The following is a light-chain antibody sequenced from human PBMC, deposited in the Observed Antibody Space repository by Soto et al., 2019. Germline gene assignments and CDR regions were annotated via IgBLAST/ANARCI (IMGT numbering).Light chain of an antibody. V-gene: IGLV1-44*01. Sequence: QSVLTQPPSASGTPGQRVTISCSGSSSNIGSNTVNWYQQLPGTAPKLPIYSNNQRPSGVPDRFSGSKSGTSASLAISGLQSEDEADYYCAAWDDSLKVFGGGTKLTVL. CDR2: SNN. CDR1: SSNIGSNT. CDR3: AAWDDSLKV. J-gene: IGLJ2*01.